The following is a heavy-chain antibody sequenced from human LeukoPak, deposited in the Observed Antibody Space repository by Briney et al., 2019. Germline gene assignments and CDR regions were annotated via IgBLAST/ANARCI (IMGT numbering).Heavy chain of an antibody. CDR1: GYTFPSYF. V-gene: IGHV1-46*01. CDR2: INPTGGST. CDR3: ARGGGRGLAYCGGDCYLFYY. Sequence: ASVKVSCKASGYTFPSYFMHWVRQAPGQGLEWMGIINPTGGSTTYAQKFQGRVTMTRDTSSSTVYMERSSLRSEDTAVYYCARGGGRGLAYCGGDCYLFYYWGQGTLVTVSS. D-gene: IGHD2-21*02. J-gene: IGHJ4*02.